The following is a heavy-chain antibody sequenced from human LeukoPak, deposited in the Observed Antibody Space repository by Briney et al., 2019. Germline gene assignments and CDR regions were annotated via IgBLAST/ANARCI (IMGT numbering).Heavy chain of an antibody. V-gene: IGHV4-39*07. CDR3: ASVHDAFDI. J-gene: IGHJ3*02. Sequence: SETPSLTCTVSGGSISSSSYYWGWIRQPPGKGLEWIGSIYYSGSTYYNPSLKSRVTISVDTSKNQFSLKLSSVTAADTAVYYCASVHDAFDIWGQGTMVTVSS. CDR1: GGSISSSSYY. CDR2: IYYSGST.